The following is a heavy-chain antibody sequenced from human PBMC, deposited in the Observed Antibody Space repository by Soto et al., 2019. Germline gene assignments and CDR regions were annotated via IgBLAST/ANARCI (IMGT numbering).Heavy chain of an antibody. V-gene: IGHV1-69*13. Sequence: SVKVSCKASGGTFSSYAISWVRQAPGQGLEWMGGIIPIFGTANYAQKFQGRVTITADESTSTAYMELSSLRSEDTAVYYCARTLKGGGGYSYGWDRFLDYWGQGTLVTVSS. J-gene: IGHJ4*02. CDR1: GGTFSSYA. CDR3: ARTLKGGGGYSYGWDRFLDY. CDR2: IIPIFGTA. D-gene: IGHD5-18*01.